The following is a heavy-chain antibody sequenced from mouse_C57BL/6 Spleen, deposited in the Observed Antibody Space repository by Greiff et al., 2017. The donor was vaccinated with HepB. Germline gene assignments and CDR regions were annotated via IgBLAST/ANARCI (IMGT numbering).Heavy chain of an antibody. CDR3: ARSLKLGRYFDV. V-gene: IGHV7-3*01. Sequence: EVQRVESGGGLVQPGVSLSLSCAASGFTFTDYYTSWVRQPPGKALEWLGFIRNKANGYTTEYSASVKGRFTISRDNSQSILYLQMNALRAEDSATYYCARSLKLGRYFDVWGTGTTVTVSS. CDR2: IRNKANGYTT. J-gene: IGHJ1*03. D-gene: IGHD4-1*01. CDR1: GFTFTDYY.